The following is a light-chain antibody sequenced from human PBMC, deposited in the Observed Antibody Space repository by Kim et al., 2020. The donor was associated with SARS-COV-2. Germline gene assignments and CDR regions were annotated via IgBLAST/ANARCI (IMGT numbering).Light chain of an antibody. Sequence: ASVGDRVTITCRASQIISSWLAWYQQKPGKAPKLLIYDASSLESGVPSRFSGSGSGTEFTLTVSSLQPDDFATYYCQHYNTYQATFGPGTKVDIK. J-gene: IGKJ3*01. V-gene: IGKV1-5*01. CDR3: QHYNTYQAT. CDR1: QIISSW. CDR2: DAS.